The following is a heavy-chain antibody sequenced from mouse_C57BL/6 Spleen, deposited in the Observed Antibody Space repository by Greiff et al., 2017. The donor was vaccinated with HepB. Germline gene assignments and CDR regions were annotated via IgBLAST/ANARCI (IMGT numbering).Heavy chain of an antibody. CDR2: IYPSDSET. CDR1: GYTFTSYW. CDR3: ARPYSNYQAWFAY. Sequence: QVQLQQPGAELVRPGSSVKLSCKASGYTFTSYWMDWVKQRPGQGLEWIGNIYPSDSETHYNQKFKDKATLTVDKSSSTAYMQLSSLTSADSAVYYCARPYSNYQAWFAYWGQGTLVTVSA. J-gene: IGHJ3*01. D-gene: IGHD2-5*01. V-gene: IGHV1-61*01.